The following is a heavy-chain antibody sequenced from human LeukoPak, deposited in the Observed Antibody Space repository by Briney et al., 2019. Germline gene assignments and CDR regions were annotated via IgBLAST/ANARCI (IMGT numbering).Heavy chain of an antibody. CDR1: GYTLTELS. Sequence: ASVKVSCKVSGYTLTELSMHWVRQAPGKGLEWMGGFDPENGETIYAQKFQGRVTMTEDTSTDTAYMKLSSLRSEDTAVHYCATDIPLLGGMDVWGQGTTVTVSS. CDR3: ATDIPLLGGMDV. V-gene: IGHV1-24*01. CDR2: FDPENGET. J-gene: IGHJ6*02.